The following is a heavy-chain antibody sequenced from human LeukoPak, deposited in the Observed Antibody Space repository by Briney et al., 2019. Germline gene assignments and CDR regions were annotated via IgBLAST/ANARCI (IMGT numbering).Heavy chain of an antibody. D-gene: IGHD3-3*02. CDR1: GYTFTSYY. CDR3: PRDRIFGVVDFRRNYYYYGMDV. CDR2: INPSGGST. V-gene: IGHV1-46*01. Sequence: ASVTVSCKASGYTFTSYYMHWVRQAPGQGLEWMGIINPSGGSTSYAQKFQGRVTMTRDTSTSTVYMELSSLRSEDTAVYYCPRDRIFGVVDFRRNYYYYGMDVWGQGTTVTVSS. J-gene: IGHJ6*02.